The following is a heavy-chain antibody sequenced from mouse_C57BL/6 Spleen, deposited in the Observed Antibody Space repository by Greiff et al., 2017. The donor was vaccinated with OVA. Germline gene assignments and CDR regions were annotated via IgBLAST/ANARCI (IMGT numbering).Heavy chain of an antibody. J-gene: IGHJ3*01. D-gene: IGHD1-1*01. CDR3: ARSASYGSSYGWFAY. V-gene: IGHV1-80*01. Sequence: VQLVESGAELVKPGASVKISCKASGYAFSSYWMNWVKQRPGKGLEWIGQIYPGDGDTNYNGKFKGKATLTADRSSSTAYMQLSSLTSEDSAVYFCARSASYGSSYGWFAYWGQGTLVTVSA. CDR1: GYAFSSYW. CDR2: IYPGDGDT.